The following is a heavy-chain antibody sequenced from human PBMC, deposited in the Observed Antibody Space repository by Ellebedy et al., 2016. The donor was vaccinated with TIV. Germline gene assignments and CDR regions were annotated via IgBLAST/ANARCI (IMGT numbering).Heavy chain of an antibody. V-gene: IGHV3-48*02. CDR3: AREDVTHLSY. D-gene: IGHD2-21*02. CDR1: GFTFSSYS. J-gene: IGHJ4*02. Sequence: GESLKISXAASGFTFSSYSMNWVRQAPGKGLEWVSYISSSSSTIHYADSVKGRFTISRDNAKNSLYLQMSSLGDEDTAVYYCAREDVTHLSYWGQGILVTVSS. CDR2: ISSSSSTI.